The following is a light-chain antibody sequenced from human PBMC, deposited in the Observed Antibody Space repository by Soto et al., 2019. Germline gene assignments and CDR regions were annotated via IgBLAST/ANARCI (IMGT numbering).Light chain of an antibody. Sequence: QSALTQPASVSGSPGQSITISCTGTSSDVGSYNLVSWYQQHPGKAPKLMIYEVSKRPSGVSNRFSASKSCNTASLTISGLQAEDEADYYCCSYAGSSTVFGGGTKLTVL. CDR2: EVS. CDR3: CSYAGSSTV. CDR1: SSDVGSYNL. J-gene: IGLJ2*01. V-gene: IGLV2-23*02.